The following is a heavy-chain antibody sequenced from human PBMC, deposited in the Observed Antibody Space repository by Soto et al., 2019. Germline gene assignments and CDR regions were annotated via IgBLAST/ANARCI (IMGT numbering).Heavy chain of an antibody. CDR3: ARALAPSGFDY. CDR1: GYTFTGYY. D-gene: IGHD3-10*01. V-gene: IGHV1-2*04. CDR2: INPNSGGT. Sequence: ASVKVSCKASGYTFTGYYMHCVRQAPGQGLEWMGWINPNSGGTNYAQKFQGWVTMTRDTSISTAYMELSRLRSDDTAVYYCARALAPSGFDYWGQGTLVTVSS. J-gene: IGHJ4*02.